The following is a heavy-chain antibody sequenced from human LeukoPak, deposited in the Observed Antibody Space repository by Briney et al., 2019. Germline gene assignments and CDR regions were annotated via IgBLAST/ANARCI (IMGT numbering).Heavy chain of an antibody. V-gene: IGHV3-23*01. D-gene: IGHD6-6*01. CDR1: GFTFSSYA. J-gene: IGHJ3*02. CDR2: ISGSGGST. CDR3: AKDLVYSSSVVSRDAFDI. Sequence: GGSLRLSCAASGFTFSSYAMSWVRQAPGKGLEWVSAISGSGGSTYYADSVKGRFTISRDNSKNTLYLQMNSLRAEDAAVYYCAKDLVYSSSVVSRDAFDIWGQGTMVTVSS.